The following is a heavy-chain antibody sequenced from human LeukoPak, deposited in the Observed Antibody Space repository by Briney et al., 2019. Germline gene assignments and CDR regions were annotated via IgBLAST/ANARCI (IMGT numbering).Heavy chain of an antibody. Sequence: ASVKVSCKASGYTFTGYYMHWVRQAPGQGLEWMGWINPNSGGTNYAQKFQGRVTMTRDTSISTAYMELSRLRSDDTAVYYCARVARSIFGELLYNFDYWGQGTLVTVSS. CDR2: INPNSGGT. CDR3: ARVARSIFGELLYNFDY. J-gene: IGHJ4*02. CDR1: GYTFTGYY. V-gene: IGHV1-2*02. D-gene: IGHD3-10*02.